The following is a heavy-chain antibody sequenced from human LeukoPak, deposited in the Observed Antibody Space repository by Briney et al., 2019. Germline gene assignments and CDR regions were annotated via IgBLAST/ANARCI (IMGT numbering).Heavy chain of an antibody. Sequence: GGSLRLSCAASGFTFSSYSMNWVRQAPGKGLEWVSSISSSSSYIYYADSVKGRFTISRDNAKNSLYLQMNSLRAEDTAVYYCARDRLMGVSRGTAIPYYFDYWGQGTLVTVSS. D-gene: IGHD5-18*01. J-gene: IGHJ4*02. CDR1: GFTFSSYS. V-gene: IGHV3-21*01. CDR2: ISSSSSYI. CDR3: ARDRLMGVSRGTAIPYYFDY.